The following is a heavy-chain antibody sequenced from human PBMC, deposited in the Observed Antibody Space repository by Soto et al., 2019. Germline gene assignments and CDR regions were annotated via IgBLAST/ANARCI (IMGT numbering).Heavy chain of an antibody. J-gene: IGHJ3*02. V-gene: IGHV3-64*01. D-gene: IGHD2-21*02. CDR1: GFTFSSYA. Sequence: GESLKIYCAASGFTFSSYAMHWVRQAPGKGLEYVSAISSNGGSTYYANSVKGRFTISRDNSKNTLYLQMGSLRAEDMAVYYCARDGYCGGDCYERGDAFDIWGQGTMVTVSS. CDR2: ISSNGGST. CDR3: ARDGYCGGDCYERGDAFDI.